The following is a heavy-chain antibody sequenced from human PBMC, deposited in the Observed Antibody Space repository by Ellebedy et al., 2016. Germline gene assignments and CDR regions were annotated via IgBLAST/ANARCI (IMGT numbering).Heavy chain of an antibody. CDR2: INPSGGST. CDR1: GYTFTSYY. CDR3: ARARLRITIFGVDPGGWFDP. D-gene: IGHD3-3*01. J-gene: IGHJ5*02. Sequence: ASVKVSXXASGYTFTSYYMHWVRQAPGQGLEWMGIINPSGGSTSYAQKFQGRVTMTRDTSTSTVYMELSSLRSEDTAVYYCARARLRITIFGVDPGGWFDPWGQGTLVTVSS. V-gene: IGHV1-46*03.